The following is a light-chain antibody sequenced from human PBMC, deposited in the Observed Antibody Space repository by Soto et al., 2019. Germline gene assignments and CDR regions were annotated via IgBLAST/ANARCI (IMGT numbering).Light chain of an antibody. CDR1: QSISSW. V-gene: IGKV1-5*01. CDR3: QQNNSYPWT. J-gene: IGKJ1*01. CDR2: DAS. Sequence: DIQMPQSPSTLSASVGDRVTITCRASQSISSWLAWYQQKPGKAPKLLIYDASSLESGVPSRFSGSGSGTEFTLTIRGPQPDDFASYYCQQNNSYPWTFGQGTKVEIK.